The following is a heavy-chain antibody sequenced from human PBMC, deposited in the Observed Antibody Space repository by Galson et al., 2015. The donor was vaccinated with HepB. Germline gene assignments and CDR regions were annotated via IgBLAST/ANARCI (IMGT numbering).Heavy chain of an antibody. V-gene: IGHV3-21*01. CDR1: GFTFSSYS. D-gene: IGHD2-2*01. CDR3: ARDRVPAAMSPTPGMDV. J-gene: IGHJ6*02. CDR2: ISSSNSYI. Sequence: SLRLSCAASGFTFSSYSMNWVRQAPGKGLEWVSSISSSNSYIYYADSVKGRFTISRDNAKNSLYLQMNSLRAEDTAVYYCARDRVPAAMSPTPGMDVWGQGTTVTVSS.